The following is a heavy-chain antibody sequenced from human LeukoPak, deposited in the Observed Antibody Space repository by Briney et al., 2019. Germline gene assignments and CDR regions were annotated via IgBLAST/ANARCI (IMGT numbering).Heavy chain of an antibody. J-gene: IGHJ4*02. V-gene: IGHV4-39*07. Sequence: SETLSLTCTVSGGSISSSSYYWGWIRQPPGKGLEWIGSIYYSGSNYYNPSLKSRVTISVDTSKNQFSLRLSSVTAADTAVYYCARDIRYCRGGSCYSSDLDYWGQGTLVTVSS. CDR3: ARDIRYCRGGSCYSSDLDY. CDR1: GGSISSSSYY. CDR2: IYYSGSN. D-gene: IGHD2-15*01.